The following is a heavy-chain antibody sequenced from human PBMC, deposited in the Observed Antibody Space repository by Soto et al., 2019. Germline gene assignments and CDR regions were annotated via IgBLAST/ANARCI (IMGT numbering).Heavy chain of an antibody. J-gene: IGHJ4*02. D-gene: IGHD3-22*01. CDR3: ARDATEVYYDSSGSTLDY. Sequence: SETLSLTCAVSGGSISSSNWWSWVRQPPGKGLEWIGEIYHSGSTNYNPSLKSRVTISVDKSKNQFSLKLSSVTAADTAVYYCARDATEVYYDSSGSTLDYWGQGTLVTVSS. CDR2: IYHSGST. CDR1: GGSISSSNW. V-gene: IGHV4-4*02.